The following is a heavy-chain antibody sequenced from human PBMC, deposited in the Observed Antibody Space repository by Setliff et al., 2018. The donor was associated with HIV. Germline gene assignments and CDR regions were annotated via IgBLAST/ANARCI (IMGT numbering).Heavy chain of an antibody. CDR2: VSPYNGDT. Sequence: ASVKVSCKASGYRFNTYGISWVRQAPGQGLEWMGWVSPYNGDTRFAQSLQGRVTLTTDTSTNTAYMEMRTLRSDDTAVYFCVRGVTRDISGYYRDEYFQHWGQGTPVTVSS. CDR3: VRGVTRDISGYYRDEYFQH. J-gene: IGHJ1*01. V-gene: IGHV1-18*01. CDR1: GYRFNTYG. D-gene: IGHD3-22*01.